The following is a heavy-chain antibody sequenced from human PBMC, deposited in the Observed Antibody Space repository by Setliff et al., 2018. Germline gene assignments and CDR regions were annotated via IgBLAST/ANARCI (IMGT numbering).Heavy chain of an antibody. CDR2: IYIGGSA. V-gene: IGHV4-4*07. Sequence: SETLSLTCTVSGGSISSYYWSWIRQPAGKGLEWIGHIYIGGSANYNPTLKSRVTMSIDTSKNQFSLKLNSVTAANMAVYYCAREQWLDPPGYYYMDVWAKGTTVTVSS. CDR1: GGSISSYY. J-gene: IGHJ6*03. D-gene: IGHD6-19*01. CDR3: AREQWLDPPGYYYMDV.